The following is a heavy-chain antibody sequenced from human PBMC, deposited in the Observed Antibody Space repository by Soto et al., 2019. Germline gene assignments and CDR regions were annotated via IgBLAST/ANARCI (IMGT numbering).Heavy chain of an antibody. D-gene: IGHD4-17*01. CDR3: AREGTYGDYDPHFGY. J-gene: IGHJ4*02. V-gene: IGHV1-69*12. Sequence: QVQLVQSGAEVKKPESSVKVSCKASGGTFSSYAISWVRQAPGQGLEWMGGIIPIFGTANYAQKFQGRVTITADESTSTAYMELSSLRSEDTAVYYCAREGTYGDYDPHFGYWGQGTLVTVSS. CDR2: IIPIFGTA. CDR1: GGTFSSYA.